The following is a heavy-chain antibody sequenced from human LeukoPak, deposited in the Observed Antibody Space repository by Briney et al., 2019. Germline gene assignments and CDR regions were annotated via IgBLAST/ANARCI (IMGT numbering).Heavy chain of an antibody. J-gene: IGHJ4*02. CDR2: FSAYNGNK. Sequence: VKVSCKAAAYTLTTHGITWVRQAPGQGPEWMGWFSAYNGNKEYAQKFQDRVTLSADTTTSTAYMELNSLRSEDTAVYYCASRYYDSSRYYQYYFDYWGQGTLVTVSS. CDR3: ASRYYDSSRYYQYYFDY. V-gene: IGHV1-18*01. D-gene: IGHD3-22*01. CDR1: AYTLTTHG.